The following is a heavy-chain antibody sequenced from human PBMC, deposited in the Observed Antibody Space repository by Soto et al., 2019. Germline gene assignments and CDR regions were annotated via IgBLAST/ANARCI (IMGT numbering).Heavy chain of an antibody. D-gene: IGHD2-2*01. CDR1: GFSLSTRDVG. Sequence: QITLNESGPTLVKPTQTLTLTCTFSGFSLSTRDVGVGWIRQPPGEALEWLGVVYWDDDKTYSPSLKSRLTLNKDTSKNPVVLRMTKMDPVDTATYYCAHCRGGVASFWGQGTLVTVSS. V-gene: IGHV2-5*02. J-gene: IGHJ4*02. CDR2: VYWDDDK. CDR3: AHCRGGVASF.